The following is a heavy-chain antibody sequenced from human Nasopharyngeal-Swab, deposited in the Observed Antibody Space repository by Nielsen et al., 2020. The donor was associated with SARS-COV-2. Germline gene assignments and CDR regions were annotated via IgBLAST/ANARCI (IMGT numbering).Heavy chain of an antibody. CDR3: TRDFPFSVDTATRGYMDV. V-gene: IGHV3-49*03. D-gene: IGHD5-18*01. CDR2: IRNEDYGGTT. CDR1: GFTFGDYA. Sequence: GESLKISCTASGFTFGDYAMNWFRQAQGKGLEWVTYIRNEDYGGTTEYAASVRGRFTISRDDSKNIAYLQMNSLTTEDTAVYYCTRDFPFSVDTATRGYMDVWGKGTTVTVSS. J-gene: IGHJ6*03.